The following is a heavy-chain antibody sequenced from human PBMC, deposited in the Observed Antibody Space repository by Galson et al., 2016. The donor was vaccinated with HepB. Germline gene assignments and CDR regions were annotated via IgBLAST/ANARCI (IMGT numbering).Heavy chain of an antibody. CDR1: GFAFTNYW. V-gene: IGHV3-74*01. CDR3: ARDFSSYDEYFDL. Sequence: SLRLSCAASGFAFTNYWMNWVRQAPGKGLAWVSRISGDGSRVNYTDFVKGRVTLSRDNAKNTLYLQMNSLRAEDTAVYYCARDFSSYDEYFDLWGQGTLVTVSS. J-gene: IGHJ4*02. D-gene: IGHD3-3*01. CDR2: ISGDGSRV.